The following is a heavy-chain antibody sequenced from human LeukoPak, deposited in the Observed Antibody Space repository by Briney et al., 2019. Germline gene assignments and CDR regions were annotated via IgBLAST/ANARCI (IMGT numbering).Heavy chain of an antibody. Sequence: ASVKVSCKASGYTFTSYGISWVRQAPGQGLEWMGWISAYNGNTNYAQKLQGRVTMTTDTSTSTAYMELRSLRSDDTAVYYCARAGYSSSWYIGNWFDPWGQGTLVTVSS. CDR1: GYTFTSYG. CDR2: ISAYNGNT. V-gene: IGHV1-18*01. CDR3: ARAGYSSSWYIGNWFDP. J-gene: IGHJ5*02. D-gene: IGHD6-13*01.